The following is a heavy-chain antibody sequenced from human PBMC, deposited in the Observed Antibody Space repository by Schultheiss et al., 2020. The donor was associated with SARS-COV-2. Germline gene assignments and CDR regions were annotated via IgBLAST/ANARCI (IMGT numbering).Heavy chain of an antibody. V-gene: IGHV3-64*04. D-gene: IGHD3-22*01. Sequence: GESLKISCAASGFTFSSYAMHWVRQAPGKGLEYVSAISSNGGSTYYADSVKGRFTISRDNSKNTLYLQMNSLRAEDTAVYYCARDLRHYDSSGDYYYYYGMDVWGQGTTVTVSS. CDR2: ISSNGGST. CDR1: GFTFSSYA. CDR3: ARDLRHYDSSGDYYYYYGMDV. J-gene: IGHJ6*02.